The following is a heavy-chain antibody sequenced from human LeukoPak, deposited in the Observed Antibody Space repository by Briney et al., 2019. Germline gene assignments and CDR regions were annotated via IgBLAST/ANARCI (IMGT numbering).Heavy chain of an antibody. J-gene: IGHJ4*02. CDR3: ARVPGRAMVSALDY. D-gene: IGHD5-18*01. CDR2: INAGNGNT. Sequence: ASVKVSCKASGYTFTSYNIHWVRQAPGERLEWMGWINAGNGNTKYSQKLQGRVTITRDTSASTAYMELSSLRSEDTAVYYCARVPGRAMVSALDYWGQGTLVTVSS. V-gene: IGHV1-3*01. CDR1: GYTFTSYN.